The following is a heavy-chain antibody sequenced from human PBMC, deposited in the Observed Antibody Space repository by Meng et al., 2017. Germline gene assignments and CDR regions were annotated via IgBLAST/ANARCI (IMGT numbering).Heavy chain of an antibody. V-gene: IGHV1-3*01. J-gene: IGHJ4*02. CDR3: ATGYSTYY. CDR1: GYTFTSYA. Sequence: QVQLVQAGAEVKKPGASGKVSCKASGYTFTSYAMHWVRQAPGQRLEWMGWINAGNGNTKYSQKFQGRVTITRDTSISTAYMELSRLRSDDTAVYYCATGYSTYYWGQGTLVTVSS. D-gene: IGHD6-13*01. CDR2: INAGNGNT.